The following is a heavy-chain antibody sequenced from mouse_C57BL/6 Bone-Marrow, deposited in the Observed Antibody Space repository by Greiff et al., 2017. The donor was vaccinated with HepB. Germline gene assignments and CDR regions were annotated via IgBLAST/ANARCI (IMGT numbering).Heavy chain of an antibody. D-gene: IGHD1-1*01. Sequence: EVKLQESGGGLVQPKGSLKLSCAASGFSFNTYAMNWVRQAPGKGLEWVARIRSKSNNYATYYADSVKDRFTISRDDSESMLYLQMNNLKTEDTAMHYCVRRGSSHWYFDVWGTGTTVTVSS. CDR2: IRSKSNNYAT. CDR3: VRRGSSHWYFDV. V-gene: IGHV10-1*01. CDR1: GFSFNTYA. J-gene: IGHJ1*03.